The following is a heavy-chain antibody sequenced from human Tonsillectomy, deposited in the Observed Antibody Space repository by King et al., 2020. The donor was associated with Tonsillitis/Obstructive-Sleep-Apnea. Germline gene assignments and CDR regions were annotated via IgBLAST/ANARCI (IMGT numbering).Heavy chain of an antibody. Sequence: VTLKESGPVLVKPTETLTLTCAISGFSLSNPGMSVSWVRQPPGKALEWLAHIFPNDRKSYNTSLKSRLTISKDTSKSQVVLTMTNMDPVDTATYYCARVTVGANEAYYYYYMDVWGKGTTVTVSS. CDR3: ARVTVGANEAYYYYYMDV. CDR2: IFPNDRK. V-gene: IGHV2-26*03. J-gene: IGHJ6*03. CDR1: GFSLSNPGMS. D-gene: IGHD1-26*01.